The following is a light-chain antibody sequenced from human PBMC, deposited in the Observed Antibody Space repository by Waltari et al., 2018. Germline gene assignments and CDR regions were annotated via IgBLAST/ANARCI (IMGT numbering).Light chain of an antibody. V-gene: IGLV4-69*01. Sequence: QLVLTQSPSASASLGASAKLTCTLSRHHINNVIAWHQHQPEKGPRYLMKVNSDGSHSKGDEIPDRFSGSSSGAERYLIISSVQSEDEADYYCQTGGHGTWVFGGGTKLTVL. J-gene: IGLJ3*02. CDR3: QTGGHGTWV. CDR2: VNSDGSH. CDR1: RHHINNV.